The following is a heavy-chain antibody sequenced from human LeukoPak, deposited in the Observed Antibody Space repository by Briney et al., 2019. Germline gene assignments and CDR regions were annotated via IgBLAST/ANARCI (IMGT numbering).Heavy chain of an antibody. V-gene: IGHV3-9*01. CDR1: GFKFEDYA. CDR2: ITWNGGTT. CDR3: AKDGGVKKWYYDYQMDV. D-gene: IGHD3-3*01. Sequence: GRSLRLSCVGSGFKFEDYAMHWVRQVPGKGLEWVSGITWNGGTTGYADSVKGRLTISRDNDKRSLYLVLGSVRPEDTAFYYCAKDGGVKKWYYDYQMDVWGKGTTV. J-gene: IGHJ6*03.